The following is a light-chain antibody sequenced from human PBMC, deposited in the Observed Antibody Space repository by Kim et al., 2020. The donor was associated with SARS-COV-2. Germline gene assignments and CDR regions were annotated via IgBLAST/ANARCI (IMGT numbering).Light chain of an antibody. CDR2: GAS. V-gene: IGKV3-15*01. CDR3: QQYDNWPRGT. CDR1: QSVTRN. J-gene: IGKJ2*02. Sequence: VSPGERATPSCRASQSVTRNLAWYQQKPGQAPRLLIYGASTRATGIPARFSGSGSGTEFTLTISSLQSEDFAVYYCQQYDNWPRGTFGQGTKLEI.